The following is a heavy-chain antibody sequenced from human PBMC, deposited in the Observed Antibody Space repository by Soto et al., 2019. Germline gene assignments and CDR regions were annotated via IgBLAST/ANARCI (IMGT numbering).Heavy chain of an antibody. CDR3: ARGHRGGYSYTSASGYFDY. Sequence: RASVKVSCKASGGTFSSYAISWVRQAPGQGLEWMGGIIPIFGTANYAQKFQGRVTITADESTSTAYMELSSLRSEDTAVYYCARGHRGGYSYTSASGYFDYWGQGTLVTVSS. V-gene: IGHV1-69*13. CDR2: IIPIFGTA. D-gene: IGHD5-18*01. CDR1: GGTFSSYA. J-gene: IGHJ4*02.